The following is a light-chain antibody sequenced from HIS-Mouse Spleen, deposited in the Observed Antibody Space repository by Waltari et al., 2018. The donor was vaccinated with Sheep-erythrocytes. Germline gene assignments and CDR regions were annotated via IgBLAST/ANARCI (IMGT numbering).Light chain of an antibody. V-gene: IGLV3-1*01. CDR2: QES. J-gene: IGLJ2*01. CDR3: QVWDSSSDHPV. Sequence: SYELTQPPSVSVSPGQTASITCPGYKLVDKYACWYQQKPGQSPALVIYQESKQPSGIPERFSGSNSGNTATLTISRVEAGDEADYYCQVWDSSSDHPVFGGGTKLTVL. CDR1: KLVDKY.